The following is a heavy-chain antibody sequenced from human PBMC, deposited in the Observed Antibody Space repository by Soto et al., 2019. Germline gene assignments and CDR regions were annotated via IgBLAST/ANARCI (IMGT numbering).Heavy chain of an antibody. CDR1: GDTLSTYT. Sequence: SVKVSCKASGDTLSTYTITWMRQAPGQGLEWMGGIIPRSATSKYAQKYQGRVTITEDEYISTEHMELRTLRPEEPAVYYCSREGLVLVPTTVNSDYYYYAMDVSGQGTTVTVSS. CDR2: IIPRSATS. CDR3: SREGLVLVPTTVNSDYYYYAMDV. J-gene: IGHJ6*02. D-gene: IGHD4-17*01. V-gene: IGHV1-69*13.